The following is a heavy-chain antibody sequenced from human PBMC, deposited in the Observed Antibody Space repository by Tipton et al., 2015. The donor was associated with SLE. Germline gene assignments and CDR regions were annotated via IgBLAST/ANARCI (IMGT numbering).Heavy chain of an antibody. CDR2: LYYSGNT. Sequence: TLSLTCFVSGDSITSDINYWGWIRQPPGKGLEWIGVLYYSGNTYYNPSLKSPVTLSIDTYKNQFSLKMRSVTAADTAVYYCARGSCSGGVCYIDYWGQGTLVTVSS. J-gene: IGHJ4*02. V-gene: IGHV4-39*07. CDR1: GDSITSDINY. D-gene: IGHD2-8*02. CDR3: ARGSCSGGVCYIDY.